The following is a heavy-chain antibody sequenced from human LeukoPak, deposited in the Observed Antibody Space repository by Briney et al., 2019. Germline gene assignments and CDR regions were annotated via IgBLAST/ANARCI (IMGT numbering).Heavy chain of an antibody. Sequence: GESLRIPCKGSGYSFTSYWISWVRQVPGKGLEWMGRIDPSDSYTNYSPSFQGHVTISADKSISTAYLQWSSLKASDTAMYYRARGNWNDAEPYNWFDPWGQGTLVTVSS. CDR1: GYSFTSYW. V-gene: IGHV5-10-1*01. CDR2: IDPSDSYT. J-gene: IGHJ5*02. D-gene: IGHD1-1*01. CDR3: ARGNWNDAEPYNWFDP.